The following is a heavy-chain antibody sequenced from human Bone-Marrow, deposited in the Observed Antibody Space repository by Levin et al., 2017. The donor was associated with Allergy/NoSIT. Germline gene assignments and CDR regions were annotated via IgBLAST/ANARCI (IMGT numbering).Heavy chain of an antibody. J-gene: IGHJ6*02. Sequence: GESLKISCEASGYTFTTYGLTWVRQAPGQGLEWVGWVSAYSGNTNYAVTLQDRVTITTDTATNTPYLQLTSLRSDDTAIYYCARGHFPYYYYGMDVWGQGTPVVVSS. CDR3: ARGHFPYYYYGMDV. V-gene: IGHV1-18*01. CDR2: VSAYSGNT. CDR1: GYTFTTYG.